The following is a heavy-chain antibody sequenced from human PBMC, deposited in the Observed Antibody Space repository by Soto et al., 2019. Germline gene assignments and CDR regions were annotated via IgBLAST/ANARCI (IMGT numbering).Heavy chain of an antibody. D-gene: IGHD6-13*01. V-gene: IGHV3-21*01. CDR2: ISSSSNNI. CDR1: GFRLSTYS. CDR3: ARDLTTATGAFDY. Sequence: GGSLRLSCAASGFRLSTYSMNWVRQAPGKGLEWVSSISSSSNNIYYADSVKGRFTISRDNAKNSLFLQVNSLRDEDTAVYFCARDLTTATGAFDYWGQGTLVTVSS. J-gene: IGHJ4*02.